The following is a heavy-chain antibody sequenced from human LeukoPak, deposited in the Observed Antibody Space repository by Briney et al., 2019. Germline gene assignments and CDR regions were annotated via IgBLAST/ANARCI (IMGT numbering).Heavy chain of an antibody. V-gene: IGHV1-18*01. CDR1: GYTFTSYG. CDR2: ISAYNGNT. D-gene: IGHD1-26*01. CDR3: ARDLKRTVGATTASDY. J-gene: IGHJ4*02. Sequence: ASVKVSCKASGYTFTSYGISWVRQAPGQGLEWMGWISAYNGNTNYAQKFQGRVTMTTDTSTSTGYMELRSLGSDDTAVYYCARDLKRTVGATTASDYWGQGTLVTVSS.